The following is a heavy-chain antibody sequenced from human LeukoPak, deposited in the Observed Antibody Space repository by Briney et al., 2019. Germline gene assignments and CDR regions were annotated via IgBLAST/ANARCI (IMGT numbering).Heavy chain of an antibody. Sequence: GGSLRLSCAASGFTFSSYAMSWVRQAPGKGLEWVSAISGSGGSTYYADSVKGRFTISRDNSKNTLYLQMNSLRAEDTAVYYCTKGILSWYENAFDSFGQGTMVTVSS. V-gene: IGHV3-23*01. CDR3: TKGILSWYENAFDS. CDR1: GFTFSSYA. J-gene: IGHJ3*02. D-gene: IGHD6-13*01. CDR2: ISGSGGST.